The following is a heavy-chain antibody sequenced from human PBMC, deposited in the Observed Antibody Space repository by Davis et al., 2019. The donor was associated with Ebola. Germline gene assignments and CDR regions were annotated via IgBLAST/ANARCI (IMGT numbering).Heavy chain of an antibody. CDR2: LGLSADT. CDR3: AKDTPNIWFDV. D-gene: IGHD2-15*01. CDR1: GFIFRNYV. V-gene: IGHV3-23*01. J-gene: IGHJ3*01. Sequence: GGSLRLSCETSGFIFRNYVMSWVRRAPGKGLEWVSTLGLSADTYYADSVKGRFTISRDNSKNTLHLQMNSLRVEDSAIYYCAKDTPNIWFDVWGQGSKVAVS.